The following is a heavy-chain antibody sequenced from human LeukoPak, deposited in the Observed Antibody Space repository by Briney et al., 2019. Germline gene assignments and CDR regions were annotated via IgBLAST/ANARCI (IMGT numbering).Heavy chain of an antibody. CDR1: GYTFTGYY. CDR2: INPNSGGT. CDR3: ARDSHCGGDCYSFDY. Sequence: ASVKVSCKASGYTFTGYYMHWVRQAPGQGLEWMGWINPNSGGTNYAQKFQGRVTMTRDTSISTAYMELSRLRSDDTAVYHCARDSHCGGDCYSFDYWGQGTLVTVSS. D-gene: IGHD2-21*02. V-gene: IGHV1-2*02. J-gene: IGHJ4*02.